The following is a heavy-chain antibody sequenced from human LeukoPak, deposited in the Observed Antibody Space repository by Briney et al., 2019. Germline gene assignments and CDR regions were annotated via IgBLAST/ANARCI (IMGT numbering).Heavy chain of an antibody. CDR2: IYNSGST. V-gene: IGHV4-59*01. D-gene: IGHD6-19*01. CDR3: ARDPTYSSGWYTFYY. CDR1: GFSISSYY. Sequence: GTLCLTCTASGFSISSYYWSWIRQPPGKGLEWVGYIYNSGSTNYNPSLKSRVTISVDTSKTQFSLKLSSVTAADTAVYYCARDPTYSSGWYTFYYWGEGTLVTVSS. J-gene: IGHJ4*02.